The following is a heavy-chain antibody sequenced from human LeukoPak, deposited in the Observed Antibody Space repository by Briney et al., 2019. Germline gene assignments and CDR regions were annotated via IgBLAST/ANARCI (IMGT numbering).Heavy chain of an antibody. D-gene: IGHD5-12*01. CDR1: GHSFKGYY. Sequence: SDTLSLTCAVYGHSFKGYYWRWLPHPPGKALEWCGEINHSGSTNNNPSLKSRVTMSIDTSKNQFPLKLSSGTAADTAVYYCARYTLVATITFNTRFTQKWFDPWGQGTLVTVSS. CDR2: INHSGST. V-gene: IGHV4-34*01. CDR3: ARYTLVATITFNTRFTQKWFDP. J-gene: IGHJ5*02.